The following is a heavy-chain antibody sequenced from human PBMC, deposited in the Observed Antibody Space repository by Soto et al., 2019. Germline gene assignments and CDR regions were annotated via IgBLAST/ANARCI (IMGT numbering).Heavy chain of an antibody. CDR1: GYTFTSYA. V-gene: IGHV1-3*01. D-gene: IGHD6-6*01. Sequence: ALVKVSCKASGYTFTSYALHWVRQAPGQRPEWMGWINAGNGNTKYPQKFQDRVTITRDTSASTAYMELSSLRSEDTAVYSCARDSLGSTSGFFDYWGQGTLVTVSS. CDR3: ARDSLGSTSGFFDY. J-gene: IGHJ4*02. CDR2: INAGNGNT.